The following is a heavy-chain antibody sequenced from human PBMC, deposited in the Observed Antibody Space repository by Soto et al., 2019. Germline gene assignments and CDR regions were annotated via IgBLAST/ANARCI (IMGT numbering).Heavy chain of an antibody. V-gene: IGHV3-64D*08. Sequence: PGGSLRLSCSASGFTFSSYAMHWVRQAPGKGLEYVSAISSNGGSTYYADSVKGRFTISRDNSKNTLYLQMSSLRAEDTAVYYCVKDRGGLLWFGERQPEAFDIWGQGTMVTVSS. CDR1: GFTFSSYA. D-gene: IGHD3-10*01. J-gene: IGHJ3*02. CDR3: VKDRGGLLWFGERQPEAFDI. CDR2: ISSNGGST.